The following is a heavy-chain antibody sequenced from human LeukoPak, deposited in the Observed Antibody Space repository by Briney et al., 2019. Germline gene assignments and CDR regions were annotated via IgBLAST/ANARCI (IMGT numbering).Heavy chain of an antibody. V-gene: IGHV4-59*01. CDR2: IYSSGTT. CDR3: ARVLRDGDYFDY. Sequence: SETLSLTCTVSGGSISGYYWSWIRQPPGKGLEWIGYIYSSGTTNYNPSLKSQITISLDTSKNQFSLKLSSVTAADTAVYYCARVLRDGDYFDYWGQGTLVTVSS. CDR1: GGSISGYY. J-gene: IGHJ4*02. D-gene: IGHD7-27*01.